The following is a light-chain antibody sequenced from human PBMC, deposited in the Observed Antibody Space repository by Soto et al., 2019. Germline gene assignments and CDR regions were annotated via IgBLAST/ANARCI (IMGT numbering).Light chain of an antibody. V-gene: IGLV2-11*01. Sequence: QSALAQPRSVSGSPGQSVTISCSGTSSDVGGYNSVSWYQQFPGKAPKLMIYDVTKRPSGVPDRFSGSKSGNTASLTVSGLQAEDEADYYCRSYAASYTLVFGGGTKPTVL. CDR2: DVT. CDR1: SSDVGGYNS. J-gene: IGLJ2*01. CDR3: RSYAASYTLV.